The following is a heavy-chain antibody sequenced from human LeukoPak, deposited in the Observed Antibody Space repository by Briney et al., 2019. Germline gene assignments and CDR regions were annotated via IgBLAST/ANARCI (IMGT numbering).Heavy chain of an antibody. J-gene: IGHJ4*02. CDR2: IRYNGNNQ. CDR1: GFTFNNYG. D-gene: IGHD2-15*01. V-gene: IGHV3-30*02. CDR3: AREVVVAARVLDY. Sequence: GGSLRLSCAASGFTFNNYGMHWVRQAPGKGLEWVAFIRYNGNNQYYADSVKGRFTISRDNAKNSLYLQMNSLRAEDTAVYYCAREVVVAARVLDYWGQGTLVTVSS.